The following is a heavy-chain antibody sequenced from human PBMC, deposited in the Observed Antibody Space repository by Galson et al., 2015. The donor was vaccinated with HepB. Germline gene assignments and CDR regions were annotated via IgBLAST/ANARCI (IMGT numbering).Heavy chain of an antibody. CDR1: GGSISSYY. V-gene: IGHV4-59*01. CDR2: IYYSGST. J-gene: IGHJ6*02. CDR3: ARDGPAPYYASSGYYHDYSYYGMDV. D-gene: IGHD3-22*01. Sequence: LSLTCPVSGGSISSYYWSWLRQPPGQGLEWIGYIYYSGSTNYNPSLKSRVTISVDTSKNQFSLKLSSVTAAATAVYYCARDGPAPYYASSGYYHDYSYYGMDVWGQGTTVTVSS.